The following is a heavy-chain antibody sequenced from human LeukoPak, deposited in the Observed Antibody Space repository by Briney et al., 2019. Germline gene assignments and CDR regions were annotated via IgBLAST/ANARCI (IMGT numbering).Heavy chain of an antibody. V-gene: IGHV1-46*01. CDR1: GYTFTSYY. CDR2: INPSGGST. D-gene: IGHD4-17*01. J-gene: IGHJ6*03. Sequence: ASVKVSCKASGYTFTSYYMHWVRQAPGQGLEWMGMINPSGGSTSYAQKFQGRVTMTRDTSTSTAYMELSSLRSEDTVVYYCARDRGGDYGRGRYYYYYYMDVWGKGTTVTVSS. CDR3: ARDRGGDYGRGRYYYYYYMDV.